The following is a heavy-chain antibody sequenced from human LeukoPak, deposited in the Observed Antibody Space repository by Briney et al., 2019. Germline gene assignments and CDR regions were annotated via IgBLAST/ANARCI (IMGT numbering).Heavy chain of an antibody. Sequence: SVKVSCKASGGTFSSYTISWVRQAPGQGLEWMGRIIPILGIANYGQKFQGRVTITADKSTSTAYMELSSLRSEDTAVYYCARDGYETYYYGSGSYSNWFDPWGQGTLVTVSS. CDR1: GGTFSSYT. J-gene: IGHJ5*02. CDR2: IIPILGIA. CDR3: ARDGYETYYYGSGSYSNWFDP. D-gene: IGHD3-10*01. V-gene: IGHV1-69*04.